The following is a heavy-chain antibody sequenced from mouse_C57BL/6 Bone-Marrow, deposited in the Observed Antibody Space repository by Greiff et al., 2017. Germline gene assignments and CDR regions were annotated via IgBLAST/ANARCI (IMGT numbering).Heavy chain of an antibody. V-gene: IGHV1-85*01. CDR2: IYPRDGST. CDR1: GYTFTSYD. CDR3: ARYHYTDY. J-gene: IGHJ2*01. Sequence: VQLQEPGPELVKPGASVKLSCKASGYTFTSYDINWVKQRPGPGLEWIGWIYPRDGSTKYNETFKGKATLTVVTSSRTAYMELHSLTSEYSAVYFCARYHYTDYWSQGTTLTVSS.